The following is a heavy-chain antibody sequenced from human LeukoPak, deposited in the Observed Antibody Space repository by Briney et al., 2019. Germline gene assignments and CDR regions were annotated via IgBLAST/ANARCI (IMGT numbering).Heavy chain of an antibody. CDR1: GFTFSSYG. Sequence: GGSLRLSCVASGFTFSSYGMHWVRQAPGKGLEWVAVIWYDGSNKYYADSVKGRFTISRDNSKNTLYLQMNSLRAEDTAVYYCARDGVDSSGYFIWGQGTMVTVSS. CDR3: ARDGVDSSGYFI. D-gene: IGHD3-22*01. V-gene: IGHV3-33*01. J-gene: IGHJ3*02. CDR2: IWYDGSNK.